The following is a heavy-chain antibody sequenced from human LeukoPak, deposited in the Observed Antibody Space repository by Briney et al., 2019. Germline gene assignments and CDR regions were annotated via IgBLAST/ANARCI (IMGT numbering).Heavy chain of an antibody. D-gene: IGHD3-9*01. J-gene: IGHJ4*02. CDR1: GYTFTGYY. Sequence: ASVKVSCKASGYTFTGYYMHWVRQAPGQGLEWMGWINPNSGGTNYAQKFQGRVTMTRDTSISTAYMELRSLRSDDTAVYYCAREPYYDILTGYYPSYFDYWGQGTLVTVSS. V-gene: IGHV1-2*02. CDR3: AREPYYDILTGYYPSYFDY. CDR2: INPNSGGT.